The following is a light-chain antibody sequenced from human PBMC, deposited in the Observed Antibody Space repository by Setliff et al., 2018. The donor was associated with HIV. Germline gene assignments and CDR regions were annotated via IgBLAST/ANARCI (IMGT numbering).Light chain of an antibody. J-gene: IGLJ1*01. CDR3: RSYDSGLSGFV. CDR2: DNN. V-gene: IGLV1-40*01. Sequence: QSVLTQPPSVSGAPGQRVTISCTGPSPNIGTGYDVHWYKQLPGTAPKLLIHDNNNRPSGVPDRFSGSKSGTSASLAITGLQAEDEADYYFRSYDSGLSGFVFGSGTKVTVL. CDR1: SPNIGTGYD.